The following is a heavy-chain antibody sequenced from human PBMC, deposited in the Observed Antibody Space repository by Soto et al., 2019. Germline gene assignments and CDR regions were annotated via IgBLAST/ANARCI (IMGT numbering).Heavy chain of an antibody. Sequence: EVQLVESGGGLVQPGGSLRLSCAASGFTFSLYSMSWVRQAPGKGLEWVSYISRSSTGIHYADSVKGRFTISRDDVTNSMHLQMNSLRDGDTAVYVCARAVTWGLDVWGQGTTVSISS. CDR2: ISRSSTGI. CDR1: GFTFSLYS. V-gene: IGHV3-48*02. CDR3: ARAVTWGLDV. J-gene: IGHJ6*01. D-gene: IGHD3-10*01.